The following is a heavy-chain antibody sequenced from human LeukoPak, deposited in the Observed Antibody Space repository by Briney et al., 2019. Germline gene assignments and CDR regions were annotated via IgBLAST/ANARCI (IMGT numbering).Heavy chain of an antibody. CDR2: ISNSGSYI. Sequence: GGSLRLSCATSGFTFSSHSMNWVRQAPGKGLEWVSSISNSGSYIYYADSVKGRFTISRDNAKNSLYLQMNSLRAEDTAVYYCARDQDGDYLFDYWGQGTWSPSPQ. CDR1: GFTFSSHS. J-gene: IGHJ4*02. V-gene: IGHV3-21*01. CDR3: ARDQDGDYLFDY. D-gene: IGHD4-17*01.